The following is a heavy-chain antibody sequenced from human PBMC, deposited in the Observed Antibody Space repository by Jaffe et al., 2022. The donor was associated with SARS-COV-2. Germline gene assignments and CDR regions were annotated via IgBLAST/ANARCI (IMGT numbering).Heavy chain of an antibody. CDR1: GFTFDDYA. V-gene: IGHV3-9*01. Sequence: EVQLVESGGGLVQPGRSLRLSCAASGFTFDDYAMHWVRQAPGKGLEWVSGISWNSGSIGYADSVKGRFTISRDNAKNSLYLQMNSLRAEDTALYYCAKDRKYQLLHWYFDLWGRGTLVTVSS. CDR2: ISWNSGSI. J-gene: IGHJ2*01. D-gene: IGHD2-2*01. CDR3: AKDRKYQLLHWYFDL.